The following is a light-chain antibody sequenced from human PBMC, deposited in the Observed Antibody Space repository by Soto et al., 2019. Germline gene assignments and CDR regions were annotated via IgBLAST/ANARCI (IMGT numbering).Light chain of an antibody. J-gene: IGKJ4*01. Sequence: DIVVIQSPDSLAVSLGERATINCKSSQSLLFSSNNKNYLAWYQQKPGQPPKLLIYWASTRESGVPDRFSGIGSGTDFTLTLSSLQAEDVAVYYWKQYSSSPPGLTFGGGTKVEIK. CDR1: QSLLFSSNNKNY. CDR2: WAS. CDR3: KQYSSSPPGLT. V-gene: IGKV4-1*01.